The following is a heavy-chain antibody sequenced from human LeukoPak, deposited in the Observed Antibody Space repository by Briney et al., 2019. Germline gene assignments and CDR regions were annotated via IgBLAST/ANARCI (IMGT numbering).Heavy chain of an antibody. J-gene: IGHJ4*02. CDR3: ARDQYYNSGSPALRY. Sequence: GSVKVSCKVSGYTLTELSMHWVRQAPGKGLEWMGGFDPEDGETIYAQKFQGRVTMTEDTSTDTAYMELTRLKSDDTAVYYCARDQYYNSGSPALRYWGQGTLVTVSS. CDR2: FDPEDGET. V-gene: IGHV1-24*01. D-gene: IGHD3-10*01. CDR1: GYTLTELS.